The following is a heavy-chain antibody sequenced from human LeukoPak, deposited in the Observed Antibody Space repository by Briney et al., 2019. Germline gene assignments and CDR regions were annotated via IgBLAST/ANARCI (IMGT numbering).Heavy chain of an antibody. J-gene: IGHJ3*02. CDR2: IYSGGST. V-gene: IGHV3-53*01. CDR3: ARDIGFGDPIPSGAFDI. D-gene: IGHD4-17*01. Sequence: GGSLRLSCAASGFTVSSNYMSWVRQAPGKGLEWVSVIYSGGSTYYADSVKGRFTISRDNSKNTLYPQMNSLRAEDTAVYYCARDIGFGDPIPSGAFDIWGQGTMVTVSS. CDR1: GFTVSSNY.